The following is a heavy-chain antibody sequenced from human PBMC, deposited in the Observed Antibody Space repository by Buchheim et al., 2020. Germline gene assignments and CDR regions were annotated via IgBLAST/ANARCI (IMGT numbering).Heavy chain of an antibody. J-gene: IGHJ5*02. CDR1: GYTFTSYY. CDR3: AGTYYYGSGSCRGLYCWFDP. Sequence: QVQLVQSGAEVKKPGASVKVSCKASGYTFTSYYMHWVRQAPGQGLEWMGIINPSGGSTSYAQKFQGRVTMTRDTSTSTVYMELSSLRSEDTAVYYCAGTYYYGSGSCRGLYCWFDPWGQGTL. D-gene: IGHD3-10*01. CDR2: INPSGGST. V-gene: IGHV1-46*01.